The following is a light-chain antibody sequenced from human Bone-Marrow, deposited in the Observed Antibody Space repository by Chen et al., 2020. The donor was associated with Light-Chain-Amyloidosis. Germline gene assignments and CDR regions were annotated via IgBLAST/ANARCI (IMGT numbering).Light chain of an antibody. J-gene: IGKJ2*01. CDR1: RRISPVY. V-gene: IGKV3-20*01. Sequence: EIVLTQSPGTLSLSPGDRATLSYRASRRISPVYLAWYQQKPGQAPRLLISGTSNRATGIPDRFSGSGSGTEFSLTITRLEPEDFAVYFCQQYGNSPLYTFGQGTKVEI. CDR2: GTS. CDR3: QQYGNSPLYT.